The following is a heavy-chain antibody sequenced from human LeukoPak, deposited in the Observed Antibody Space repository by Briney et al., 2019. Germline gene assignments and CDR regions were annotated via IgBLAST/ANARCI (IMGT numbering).Heavy chain of an antibody. V-gene: IGHV1-18*01. Sequence: ASVKVSCKASGYDFINYGIRWLRQAPGQGIEWMGWRSIYNGNTDYKLQGRVTMTTDTSTSTAYMELRSLRSDDTAVYYCARGGPFPSSSSSREYYLDYWGQGTLVTVSS. CDR1: GYDFINYG. CDR2: RSIYNGNT. D-gene: IGHD6-6*01. J-gene: IGHJ4*02. CDR3: ARGGPFPSSSSSREYYLDY.